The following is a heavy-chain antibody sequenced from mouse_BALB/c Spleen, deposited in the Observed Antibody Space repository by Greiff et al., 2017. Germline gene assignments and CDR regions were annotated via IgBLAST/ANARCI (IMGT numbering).Heavy chain of an antibody. J-gene: IGHJ3*01. CDR2: IDPANGNT. D-gene: IGHD1-1*01. Sequence: VQLKESGAELVKPGASVKLSCTASGFNIKDTYMHWVKQRPEQGLEWIGRIDPANGNTKYDPKFQGKATITADTSSNTAYLQLSSLTSEDTAVYYCASGHYGSSPCAYWGQGTLVTVSA. CDR3: ASGHYGSSPCAY. CDR1: GFNIKDTY. V-gene: IGHV14-3*02.